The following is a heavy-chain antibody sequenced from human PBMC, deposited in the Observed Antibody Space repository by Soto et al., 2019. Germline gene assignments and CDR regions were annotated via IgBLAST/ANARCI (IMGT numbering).Heavy chain of an antibody. CDR2: ISGSGGST. D-gene: IGHD3-10*01. Sequence: EVQLLESGGGLEQPGGSLRLSCAASGFTFSSYAMSWVRQAPGKGLEWVSAISGSGGSTYYAYSVKGRFTISRDNSKNTLYLQMNSLRAEDTAVYYCAKDSRLHGELFAHWGQGTLVTVSS. CDR1: GFTFSSYA. CDR3: AKDSRLHGELFAH. V-gene: IGHV3-23*01. J-gene: IGHJ4*02.